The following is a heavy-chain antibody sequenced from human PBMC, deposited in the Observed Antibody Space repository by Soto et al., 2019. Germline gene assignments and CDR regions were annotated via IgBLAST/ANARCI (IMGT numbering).Heavy chain of an antibody. D-gene: IGHD5-12*01. V-gene: IGHV3-21*01. J-gene: IGHJ4*02. Sequence: ESGGGLVKPGGSLRLSCAASGFTFSSYSMNWVRQAPGKGLEWVSSISSSSSYIYYADSVKGRFTISRDNAKNSLYLQMNSLRAEDTAVYYCARDFGWLRLPFDYWGQGTLVTVSS. CDR2: ISSSSSYI. CDR3: ARDFGWLRLPFDY. CDR1: GFTFSSYS.